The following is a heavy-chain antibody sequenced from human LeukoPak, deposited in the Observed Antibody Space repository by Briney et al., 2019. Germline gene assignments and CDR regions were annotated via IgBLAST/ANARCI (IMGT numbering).Heavy chain of an antibody. J-gene: IGHJ5*02. Sequence: SETLSLTCTVSGGSISSGVYYWSWIRQHPGKGLEWIGYIYYSGSTYYNPSLKSRVTISVNTSKNQFSLKLSSVTAADTAAYYCARDEKSSWFDPWGQGTLVAVSS. CDR1: GGSISSGVYY. CDR2: IYYSGST. V-gene: IGHV4-31*03. CDR3: ARDEKSSWFDP. D-gene: IGHD3-16*02.